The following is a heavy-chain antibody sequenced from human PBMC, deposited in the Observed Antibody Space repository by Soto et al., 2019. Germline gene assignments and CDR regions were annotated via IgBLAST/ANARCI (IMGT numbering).Heavy chain of an antibody. D-gene: IGHD2-15*01. CDR3: ARLVRYCSGGSCNGLDY. Sequence: TLSLTCTVSDRSISSSSYYWGWIRHPPGKGLEWIGSIYYSGSTYYNPFLKSRVTISVDTSKNQFSLKLSSVTAADTAVYYCARLVRYCSGGSCNGLDYWGQGTLVTVSS. CDR1: DRSISSSSYY. CDR2: IYYSGST. J-gene: IGHJ4*02. V-gene: IGHV4-39*01.